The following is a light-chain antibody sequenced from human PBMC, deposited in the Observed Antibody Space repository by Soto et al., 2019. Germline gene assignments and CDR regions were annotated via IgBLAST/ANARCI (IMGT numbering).Light chain of an antibody. Sequence: QPVLTQSPSASASLGASVELTCTLSSGHSSYAIAWHQQQPEKGPRYMMKLNSDGSHSKGDGIPDRFSGSSSGAERYLTISSLQSEDEADYYCQTWGTGIPVVFGGGTKLTVL. CDR3: QTWGTGIPVV. V-gene: IGLV4-69*01. CDR1: SGHSSYA. CDR2: LNSDGSH. J-gene: IGLJ2*01.